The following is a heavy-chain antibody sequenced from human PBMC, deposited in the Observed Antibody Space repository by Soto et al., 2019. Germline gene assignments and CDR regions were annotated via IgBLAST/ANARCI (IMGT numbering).Heavy chain of an antibody. CDR3: AREPLTGTTYYYYYGMDV. CDR1: GFTFDDYA. D-gene: IGHD1-20*01. CDR2: ISSSGSTI. V-gene: IGHV3-9*01. J-gene: IGHJ6*02. Sequence: EVQLVESGGGLVQPGRSLRLSCAASGFTFDDYAMHWVRQAPGKGLEWVSGISSSGSTIYYADSVKGRFTISRDNAKNSLYLQMNSLRAEDTAVYYCAREPLTGTTYYYYYGMDVWGQGTTVTVSS.